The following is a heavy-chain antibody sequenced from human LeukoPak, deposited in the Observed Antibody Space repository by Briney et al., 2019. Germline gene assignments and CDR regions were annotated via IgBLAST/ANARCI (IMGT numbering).Heavy chain of an antibody. J-gene: IGHJ4*02. CDR3: AKRRGVTLEYDFDY. Sequence: GGSLRLSCAASGFTFSSYAMSWVRQAPGKGLEWVSAISGSGGSTYYTDSVKGRFTISRDNSKNTLYLQMNSLRAEDTAVYYCAKRRGVTLEYDFDYWGQGTLVTVSS. CDR2: ISGSGGST. D-gene: IGHD3-10*01. CDR1: GFTFSSYA. V-gene: IGHV3-23*01.